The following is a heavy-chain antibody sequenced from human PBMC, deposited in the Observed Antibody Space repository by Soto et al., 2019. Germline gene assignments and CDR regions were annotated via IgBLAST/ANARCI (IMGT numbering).Heavy chain of an antibody. Sequence: QVQLVESGGGVVQPGRSLRLSCAASGFTFSSYGMHWVRQAPGKGLEWVAVISYDGSNKYYADSVKGRFTISRDNSKNTLYLQMTSRRAEDTAVYYCANSSLGGVSDYWGHGTLVTVSS. CDR2: ISYDGSNK. J-gene: IGHJ4*01. CDR1: GFTFSSYG. CDR3: ANSSLGGVSDY. D-gene: IGHD3-16*01. V-gene: IGHV3-30*18.